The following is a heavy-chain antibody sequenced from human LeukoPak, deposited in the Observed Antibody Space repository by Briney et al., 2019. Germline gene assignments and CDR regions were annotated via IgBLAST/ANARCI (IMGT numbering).Heavy chain of an antibody. D-gene: IGHD3-10*01. CDR1: GGTFSSYA. Sequence: ASVKVSCMASGGTFSSYAISWVRQAPGQGLGWMGGIIPIFDIANYAQKFQGRVTITADESTSTAYMELSSLKSEDTARCYCATMIRGVPRGFDPWGQGTLVTVSS. CDR2: IIPIFDIA. V-gene: IGHV1-69*13. J-gene: IGHJ5*02. CDR3: ATMIRGVPRGFDP.